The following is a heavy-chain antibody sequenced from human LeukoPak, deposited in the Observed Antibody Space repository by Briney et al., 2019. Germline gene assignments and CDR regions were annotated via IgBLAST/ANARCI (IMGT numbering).Heavy chain of an antibody. CDR2: IIPILGIA. V-gene: IGHV1-69*04. CDR3: ARGLHIVVVPAASEADWFDP. CDR1: GGTFISYA. D-gene: IGHD2-2*01. J-gene: IGHJ5*02. Sequence: SVKVSCKASGGTFISYAISWVRQAPGQGLEWMGRIIPILGIANYAQKFQGRVTITADKSTSTAYMELSSLRSEDTAVYYCARGLHIVVVPAASEADWFDPWGQGTLVTVSS.